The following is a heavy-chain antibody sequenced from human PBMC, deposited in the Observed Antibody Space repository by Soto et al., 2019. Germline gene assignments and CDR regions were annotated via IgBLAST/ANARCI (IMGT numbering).Heavy chain of an antibody. V-gene: IGHV4-34*01. CDR2: INHSGST. D-gene: IGHD3-10*01. CDR1: GGSFSGYY. Sequence: QVQLQQWGAGLLKPSETLSLTCAVYGGSFSGYYWSWIRQPPGKGLEWIGEINHSGSTNYNPSLKSRVTISVDTSKNQFSLKLSSVTAADTAVYYCAYSYGSGRYFDYWGQGTLVTVSS. CDR3: AYSYGSGRYFDY. J-gene: IGHJ4*02.